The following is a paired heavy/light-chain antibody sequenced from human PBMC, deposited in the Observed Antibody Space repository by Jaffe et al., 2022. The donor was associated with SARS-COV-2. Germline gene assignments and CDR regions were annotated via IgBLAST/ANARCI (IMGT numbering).Light chain of an antibody. CDR3: ASWNDSLNGPL. CDR1: NSNIGSKA. CDR2: GNN. V-gene: IGLV1-44*01. Sequence: QSVLTQPPSASGTPGQRVTISCSGGNSNIGSKAVNWYQQIPGTAPKLLIFGNNQRPSGVPGRFSGSKSGTSASLAISGLQPEDEADYFCASWNDSLNGPLFGGGTKLTVL. J-gene: IGLJ2*01.
Heavy chain of an antibody. CDR3: AKDVRGYYYDDSGYCDS. J-gene: IGHJ4*02. D-gene: IGHD3-22*01. CDR2: ISWNSRSI. V-gene: IGHV3-9*01. CDR1: GFTFDDYA. Sequence: EVQLVESGGALVQPGRSLRLSCVASGFTFDDYAMHWVRQAAGKGLEWVSGISWNSRSIGYADSVKGRFTVSRDNAKNSLYLQMNSLRAEDTALYYCAKDVRGYYYDDSGYCDSWGQGTLVTVSS.